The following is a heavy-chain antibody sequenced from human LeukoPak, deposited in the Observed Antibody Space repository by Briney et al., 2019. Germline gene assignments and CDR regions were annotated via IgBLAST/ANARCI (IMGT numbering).Heavy chain of an antibody. D-gene: IGHD3-22*01. CDR3: ATHSSYDSSGYPFRYYYYGMDV. V-gene: IGHV1-18*01. J-gene: IGHJ6*02. CDR1: GYTFTSYG. Sequence: ASVKVSCKASGYTFTSYGISWVRQAPGQGLEWMGWISAYNGNTNYAQKLQGRVTMTTDTSTSTAYMELSSLRSEDTAVYYCATHSSYDSSGYPFRYYYYGMDVWGQGTTVTVSS. CDR2: ISAYNGNT.